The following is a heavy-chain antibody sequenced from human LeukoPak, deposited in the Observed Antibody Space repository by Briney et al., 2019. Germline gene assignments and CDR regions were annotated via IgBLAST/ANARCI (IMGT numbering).Heavy chain of an antibody. D-gene: IGHD2-21*01. J-gene: IGHJ4*02. CDR3: ARGRVGGASAREYYFDY. V-gene: IGHV1-18*01. CDR2: ISAYNGNT. CDR1: GYTFTSYA. Sequence: VASVKVSCKASGYTFTSYAMHWVRQAPGQRLEWMGWISAYNGNTNYAQKLQGRVTMTTDTSTSTAYMELRSLRSDDTAVYYCARGRVGGASAREYYFDYWGQGTLVTVSS.